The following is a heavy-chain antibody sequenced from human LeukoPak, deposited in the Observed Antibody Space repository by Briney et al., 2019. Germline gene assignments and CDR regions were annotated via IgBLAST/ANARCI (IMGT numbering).Heavy chain of an antibody. V-gene: IGHV3-48*01. D-gene: IGHD3-3*01. Sequence: GGSLRLSCAASGFTFSSYSMNWVRQAPGKGLEWVSYISSSSTIYYADSVKGRFTISRDNAKNSLYLQMNSLRAEDTAVYYCARGVVIYYYYGMDVWGQGTTVTVSS. CDR2: ISSSSTI. CDR1: GFTFSSYS. CDR3: ARGVVIYYYYGMDV. J-gene: IGHJ6*02.